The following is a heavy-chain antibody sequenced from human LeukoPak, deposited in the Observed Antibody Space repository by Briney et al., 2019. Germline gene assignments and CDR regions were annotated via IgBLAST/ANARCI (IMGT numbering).Heavy chain of an antibody. CDR3: ARHYSFGYYFDY. J-gene: IGHJ4*02. CDR1: GGTFSSYA. D-gene: IGHD3-16*01. V-gene: IGHV1-69*05. Sequence: ASVKVSCKASGGTFSSYAISWARQAPGQGLEWMGGIIPIFGTANYAQKFQGRVTITTDESTSTAYMELSSLRSEDTAVYYCARHYSFGYYFDYWGQGTLVTVSS. CDR2: IIPIFGTA.